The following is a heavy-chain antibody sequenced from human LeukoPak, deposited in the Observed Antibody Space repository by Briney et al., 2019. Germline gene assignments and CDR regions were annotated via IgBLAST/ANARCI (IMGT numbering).Heavy chain of an antibody. Sequence: SETLSLTCAVYGVSFSGYYWSSVRQPPSNRLESFGEINHSGSTKYKPYLKSRVTISVDTSKDQFSLKLRSVTAADTAVYYCARATKLFRYFDWSRHYFDYWGQGTLVTVSS. CDR3: ARATKLFRYFDWSRHYFDY. D-gene: IGHD3-9*01. V-gene: IGHV4-34*01. CDR2: INHSGST. CDR1: GVSFSGYY. J-gene: IGHJ4*02.